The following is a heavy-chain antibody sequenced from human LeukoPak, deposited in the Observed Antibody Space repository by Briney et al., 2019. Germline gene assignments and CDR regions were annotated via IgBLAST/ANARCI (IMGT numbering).Heavy chain of an antibody. Sequence: ASVKVSCKASGYTFTNYGINWVRQAPGQGLEWMGWISGYNGYTNYAQNLQGRVTMTTDTSTSTAYMELRSLRSDDTALYYCARTDCSGGSCDPLDYWGQGTLVTVSS. D-gene: IGHD2-15*01. CDR2: ISGYNGYT. J-gene: IGHJ4*02. CDR3: ARTDCSGGSCDPLDY. CDR1: GYTFTNYG. V-gene: IGHV1-18*01.